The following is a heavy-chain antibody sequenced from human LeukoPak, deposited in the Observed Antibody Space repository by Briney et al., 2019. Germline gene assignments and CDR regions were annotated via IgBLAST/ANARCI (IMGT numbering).Heavy chain of an antibody. D-gene: IGHD1-26*01. CDR1: GFTFSAYS. J-gene: IGHJ4*02. CDR2: ISSSSSYI. V-gene: IGHV3-21*04. Sequence: GGSLRLSCAASGFTFSAYSMNWVRQAPGKGLEWVSYISSSSSYIYYADSVKGRFTISRDNAKNSLYPQMNSLRAEDTAVYYCARRRDSGSLQHFDYWGQGTLVTVSS. CDR3: ARRRDSGSLQHFDY.